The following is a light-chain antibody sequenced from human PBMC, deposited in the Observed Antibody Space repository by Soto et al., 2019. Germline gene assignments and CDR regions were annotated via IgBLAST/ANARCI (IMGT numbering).Light chain of an antibody. V-gene: IGKV3-15*01. J-gene: IGKJ1*01. CDR1: QTVSSS. CDR3: QQYDFLLRR. CDR2: GAS. Sequence: VAVSLSPRTRATLSGVASQTVSSSLAWYQQKPGKAPRLLIYGASTWATGIPARFSGSGSGTEFTLTISSLQSEDCARDYCQQYDFLLRRFAEGTKVDIK.